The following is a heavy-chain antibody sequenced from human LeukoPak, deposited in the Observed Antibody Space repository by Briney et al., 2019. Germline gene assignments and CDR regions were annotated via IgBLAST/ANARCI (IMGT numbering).Heavy chain of an antibody. CDR3: ARLRRNSGKSSFYYYYDY. Sequence: GGSLRLSCAASGLTFSSFSFNWVRQGPGKGLEWVSSINTVASYIYYADSVKGRFTISRNNAKNSLYLQMNSLRAEDTGVYYCARLRRNSGKSSFYYYYDYWGQGTLVTVSS. J-gene: IGHJ4*02. CDR2: INTVASYI. V-gene: IGHV3-21*06. D-gene: IGHD3-22*01. CDR1: GLTFSSFS.